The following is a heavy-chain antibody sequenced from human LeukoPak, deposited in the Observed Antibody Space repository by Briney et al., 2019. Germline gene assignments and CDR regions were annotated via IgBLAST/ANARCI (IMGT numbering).Heavy chain of an antibody. CDR3: ASFLFYLSSGYYLKDDY. CDR2: ISSSSSYI. V-gene: IGHV3-21*01. D-gene: IGHD3-22*01. Sequence: GGSLRLSRAASGFTFSSHSMNWVRHAPGRALEWGSSISSSSSYIYYADSVKDRFTITRDNAENSLYLKMNSLIDEDTAVYYCASFLFYLSSGYYLKDDYGGQGTRVTVSS. CDR1: GFTFSSHS. J-gene: IGHJ4*02.